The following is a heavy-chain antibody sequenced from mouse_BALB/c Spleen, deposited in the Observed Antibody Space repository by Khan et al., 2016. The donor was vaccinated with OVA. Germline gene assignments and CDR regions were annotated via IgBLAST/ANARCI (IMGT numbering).Heavy chain of an antibody. CDR2: ISSAGDYI. CDR3: ERHNDGPFAF. Sequence: EVELVESGGDLVKPGGSLKLSCAASGFTFSTFAMSWVRQTPDKRLEWVASISSAGDYIYYPDSVRGRFTISRDNAKNTLYLQMSSLRSEDTAMEYCERHNDGPFAFWGQGTLVTVSA. J-gene: IGHJ3*01. D-gene: IGHD1-1*01. CDR1: GFTFSTFA. V-gene: IGHV5-6*01.